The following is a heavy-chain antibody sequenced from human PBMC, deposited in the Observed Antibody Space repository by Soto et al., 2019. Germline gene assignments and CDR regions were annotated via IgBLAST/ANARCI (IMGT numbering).Heavy chain of an antibody. J-gene: IGHJ3*02. CDR1: GLTFSCCG. Sequence: PGGSLRLSCAASGLTFSCCGFHWVRQAPGKGLEWVAVIWSNGRNTYYADSVRGRFTFSRDNSKNTLYLQMNILRAEDSAIYYCVRERAPFDAFDIWGQGTMVTVS. V-gene: IGHV3-33*01. CDR3: VRERAPFDAFDI. CDR2: IWSNGRNT. D-gene: IGHD1-26*01.